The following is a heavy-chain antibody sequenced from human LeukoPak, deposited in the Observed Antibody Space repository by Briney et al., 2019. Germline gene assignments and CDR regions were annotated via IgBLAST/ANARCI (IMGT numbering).Heavy chain of an antibody. CDR1: AGSISSYY. J-gene: IGHJ5*02. V-gene: IGHV4-59*01. CDR3: ARAVRVGASNWFDP. D-gene: IGHD1-26*01. CDR2: IYYRGST. Sequence: SETLPPTSTADAGSISSYYRSWIRQPPGRGLEWMGYIYYRGSTTTNPSLKSRVTISVEPSKNQFSLKLSSVTAADTAVYYCARAVRVGASNWFDPWGQGTLVTVSS.